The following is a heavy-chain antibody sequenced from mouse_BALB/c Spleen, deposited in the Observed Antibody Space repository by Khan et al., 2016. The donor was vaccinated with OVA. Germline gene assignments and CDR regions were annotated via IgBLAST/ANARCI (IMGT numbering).Heavy chain of an antibody. CDR2: IYPGDGST. CDR1: GYTFTCYD. CDR3: AREGLGGGAMDY. Sequence: QVQLQQSGPELVKPGALVKISCKASGYTFTCYDINWVKQRPGQGLEWIGWIYPGDGSTKYNEKFKGKATLTAAISSSTAYMQLSSLTSENSAVFYCAREGLGGGAMDYWGQGTSVTVSA. D-gene: IGHD2-4*01. J-gene: IGHJ4*01. V-gene: IGHV1S56*01.